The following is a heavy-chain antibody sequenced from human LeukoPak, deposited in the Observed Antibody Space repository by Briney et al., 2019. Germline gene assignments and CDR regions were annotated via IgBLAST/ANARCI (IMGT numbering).Heavy chain of an antibody. CDR1: GLTFSSHA. V-gene: IGHV3-33*01. Sequence: PGGTLRLSCAASGLTFSSHAMHWVRQAPDKGLEWVAVIWSDGSGKKYAESVKDRFTISRDNSKNTLYLLVDSLRADDTAVYFRARVFSGSGSTGSFDFWGQGTLVTVSS. CDR2: IWSDGSGK. CDR3: ARVFSGSGSTGSFDF. D-gene: IGHD3-3*01. J-gene: IGHJ4*02.